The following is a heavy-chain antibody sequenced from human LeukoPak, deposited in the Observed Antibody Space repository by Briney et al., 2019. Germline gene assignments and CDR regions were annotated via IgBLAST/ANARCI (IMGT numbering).Heavy chain of an antibody. J-gene: IGHJ4*02. Sequence: PGGSLRLSCAASGFIFSNYGMHWVRQAPGKGLEWVAFIRYDGTNKYHADSVKGRFTISRDNSKNTLYLQMNSLRTEDTAVYYCAQDRWFAELLESYFASWGQGTLVTVSS. CDR2: IRYDGTNK. V-gene: IGHV3-30*02. CDR3: AQDRWFAELLESYFAS. D-gene: IGHD3-10*01. CDR1: GFIFSNYG.